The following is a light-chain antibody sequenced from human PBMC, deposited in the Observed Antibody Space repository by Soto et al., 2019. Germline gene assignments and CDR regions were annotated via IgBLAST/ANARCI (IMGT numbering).Light chain of an antibody. V-gene: IGLV4-69*01. CDR2: LNSDGSH. CDR1: SGHSSYA. CDR3: QTWGTGIQV. J-gene: IGLJ2*01. Sequence: QSVLTQSPSASASLGASVKLTCTLSSGHSSYAIAWHQQQPEKGPRYLMKLNSDGSHSKWDGIPDRFSGSSSGAERYLTISSLQSEDEADYYFQTWGTGIQVFGGGTKLTVL.